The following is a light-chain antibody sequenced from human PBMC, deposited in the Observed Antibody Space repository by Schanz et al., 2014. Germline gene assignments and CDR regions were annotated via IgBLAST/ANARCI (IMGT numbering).Light chain of an antibody. CDR1: SSDVGGYNY. CDR2: DVN. V-gene: IGLV2-8*01. Sequence: QSVLTQPPSASGSPGQSVTISCTGTSSDVGGYNYVSWYQQHPGKAPKLMIFDVNQRPSGVPDRFSGSKSGNTASLTVSGLQAEDDADYYCSSYGGNLGVFGTGTKLTVL. J-gene: IGLJ1*01. CDR3: SSYGGNLGV.